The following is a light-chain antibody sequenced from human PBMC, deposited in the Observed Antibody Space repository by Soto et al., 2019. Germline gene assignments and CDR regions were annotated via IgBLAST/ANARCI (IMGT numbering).Light chain of an antibody. CDR1: RDISNY. Sequence: MTQSPSSVSASVGDRLTITCRASRDISNYLAWYQQKPGQAPRLLIYGISKRATDIPDRFSGSGSGTEFTLTISSLQPEDFATYYCQQHGQWPITFGQGTRLEIK. V-gene: IGKV3D-15*01. CDR2: GIS. CDR3: QQHGQWPIT. J-gene: IGKJ5*01.